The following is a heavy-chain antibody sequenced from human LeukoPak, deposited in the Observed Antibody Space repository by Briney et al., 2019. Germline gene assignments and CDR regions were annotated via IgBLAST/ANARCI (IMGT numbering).Heavy chain of an antibody. CDR3: ARDNPSRKAFDI. CDR1: GGSISSYY. V-gene: IGHV4-59*01. D-gene: IGHD1-14*01. CDR2: IYYSGST. J-gene: IGHJ3*02. Sequence: PSETLSLTCTVSGGSISSYYWSWIRQPPGKGLEWIGYIYYSGSTNYNPSLKSRVTISVDTSKNQFSLKVSSVTAADTAVYYCARDNPSRKAFDIWGQGTMVTVSS.